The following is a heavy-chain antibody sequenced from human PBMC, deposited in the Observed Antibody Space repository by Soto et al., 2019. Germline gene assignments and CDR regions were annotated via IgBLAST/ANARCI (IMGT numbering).Heavy chain of an antibody. V-gene: IGHV3-15*01. J-gene: IGHJ4*01. CDR1: GFTFNNAW. D-gene: IGHD3-10*01. CDR3: TTEYYYRFDY. Sequence: EVQLVESGGGLVQPGESLRLSCAASGFTFNNAWMNWVRQVPGKGLEWVGHITRNIDGGTTEYAAPAKGRFSISRDDSKNTLYLQMNSLKTEDTAVYYCTTEYYYRFDYWGHGTLVSVSS. CDR2: ITRNIDGGTT.